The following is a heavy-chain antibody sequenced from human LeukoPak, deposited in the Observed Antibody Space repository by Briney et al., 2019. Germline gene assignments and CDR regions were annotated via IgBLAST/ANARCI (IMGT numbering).Heavy chain of an antibody. CDR1: GFTVSSNY. CDR3: ARVTFNYFGSGDAFDI. V-gene: IGHV3-66*01. D-gene: IGHD3-10*01. Sequence: GGSLRLSCAASGFTVSSNYMSWIRQAPGKGLEWVLIIYSDGSTYYADSVKGRFTISRDNSKNTLYLQMNSLRAEDTAVYYCARVTFNYFGSGDAFDIWGQGTMVTVSS. J-gene: IGHJ3*02. CDR2: IYSDGST.